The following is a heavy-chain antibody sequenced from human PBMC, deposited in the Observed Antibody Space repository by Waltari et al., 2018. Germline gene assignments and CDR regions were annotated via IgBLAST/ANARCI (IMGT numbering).Heavy chain of an antibody. CDR1: GYSISSGYY. J-gene: IGHJ4*02. CDR2: IYHSGST. D-gene: IGHD4-4*01. V-gene: IGHV4-38-2*01. Sequence: QVQLQESGPGLVKPSETLSLTCAVSGYSISSGYYWGWIRQPPGKGLEWIGSIYHSGSTYYNPSLKSRVTISVDTSKNQFSLKLSSVTAADTAVYYCATYSNYFDYWGQGTLVTVFS. CDR3: ATYSNYFDY.